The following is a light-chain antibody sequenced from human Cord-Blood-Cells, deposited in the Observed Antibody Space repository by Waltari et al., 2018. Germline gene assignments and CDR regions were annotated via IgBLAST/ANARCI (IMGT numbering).Light chain of an antibody. V-gene: IGKV4-1*01. CDR2: WAS. J-gene: IGKJ2*01. CDR1: QSVLYSSNNKNY. CDR3: QQYYSTPYT. Sequence: DIVMTQSPDSLAVSLGERATINCKSSQSVLYSSNNKNYLAWYQQKPGQPPKLLIYWASTRESGLPDRFSGVGSVTDCTLSIISFQAVDVAVYYCQQYYSTPYTFGQETELWIK.